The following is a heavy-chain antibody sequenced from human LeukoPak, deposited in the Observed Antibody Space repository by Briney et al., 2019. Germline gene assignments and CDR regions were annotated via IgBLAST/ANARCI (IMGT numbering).Heavy chain of an antibody. V-gene: IGHV3-23*01. CDR2: VTASADNT. CDR3: AKGDYYGSGSFFKNGMDV. Sequence: GGSLRLSCAASGFTSSSYAMSWVRQAPGKGLEWVSAVTASADNTYYADSVKGRFTISRDNSKNTLYLQVNSLRAEDTAVYYCAKGDYYGSGSFFKNGMDVWGQGTTVTVSS. J-gene: IGHJ6*02. D-gene: IGHD3-10*01. CDR1: GFTSSSYA.